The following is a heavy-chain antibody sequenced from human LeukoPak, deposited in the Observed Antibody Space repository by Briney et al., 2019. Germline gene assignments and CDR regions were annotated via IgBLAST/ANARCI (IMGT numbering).Heavy chain of an antibody. J-gene: IGHJ4*02. CDR3: AKDVGKWESLHFFDY. CDR1: GFTLSTNA. D-gene: IGHD1-26*01. CDR2: ISGSGAST. Sequence: GGPLRLSCLTSGFTLSTNAMSWVRQAPGKGLEWLSGISGSGASTYYADSVKGRFTISRDDSRNTLYLQMNSLRGDDTAVYYCAKDVGKWESLHFFDYWGQGTLVTVSS. V-gene: IGHV3-23*01.